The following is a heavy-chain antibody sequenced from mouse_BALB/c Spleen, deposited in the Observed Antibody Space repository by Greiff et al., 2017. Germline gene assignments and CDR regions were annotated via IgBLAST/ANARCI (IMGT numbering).Heavy chain of an antibody. Sequence: EVKLMESGGGLVKPGGSLKLSCAASGFTFSDYYMYWVRQTPEKRLEWVATISDGGSYTYYPDSVKGRFTISRDNAKNNLYLQMSSLKSEDTAMYYCARGTTAIDYWGQGTTRTVSS. J-gene: IGHJ2*01. CDR1: GFTFSDYY. CDR2: ISDGGSYT. D-gene: IGHD1-2*01. V-gene: IGHV5-4*02. CDR3: ARGTTAIDY.